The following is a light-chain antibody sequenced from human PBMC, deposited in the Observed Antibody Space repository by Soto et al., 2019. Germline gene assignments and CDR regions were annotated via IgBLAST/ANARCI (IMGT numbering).Light chain of an antibody. J-gene: IGKJ1*01. Sequence: IVLTQSPGTLSLSPGERATLSCRASQIVSSSYLAWYQQIPGQAPRILIYGASNRATGIPDRFSGSGSGTDFTLTISRLEPEDFAVYYCQQYGSSGTFGQGTKVDIK. CDR2: GAS. CDR3: QQYGSSGT. V-gene: IGKV3-20*01. CDR1: QIVSSSY.